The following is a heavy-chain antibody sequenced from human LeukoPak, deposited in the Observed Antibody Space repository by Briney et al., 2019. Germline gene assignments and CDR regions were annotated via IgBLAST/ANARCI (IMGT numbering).Heavy chain of an antibody. CDR3: ASGVSGITMIWLLEDIWSCDI. Sequence: GASVKVSCKASGGTFSSYAISWVRQAPGQGLEWMGGIIPIFGTANYAQKFQGRVTITADESTSTAYMELSSVRSEDTVVCHCASGVSGITMIWLLEDIWSCDIWGQGTMVTVSS. CDR1: GGTFSSYA. V-gene: IGHV1-69*13. D-gene: IGHD3-22*01. CDR2: IIPIFGTA. J-gene: IGHJ3*02.